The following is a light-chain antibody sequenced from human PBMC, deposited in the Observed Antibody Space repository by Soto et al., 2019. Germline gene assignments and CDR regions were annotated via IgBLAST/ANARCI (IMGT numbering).Light chain of an antibody. CDR2: LNSDGSH. CDR3: QTWGTGFSYV. V-gene: IGLV4-69*01. J-gene: IGLJ1*01. Sequence: QLVLTQSPSASASLGASVKLTCTLSSGHSSYAIAWHQQQPEKGPRYLMKLNSDGSHSKGDGIPDRFSGSSSGAERYLTISSLQSEDEADYYCQTWGTGFSYVFGTGTKLTVL. CDR1: SGHSSYA.